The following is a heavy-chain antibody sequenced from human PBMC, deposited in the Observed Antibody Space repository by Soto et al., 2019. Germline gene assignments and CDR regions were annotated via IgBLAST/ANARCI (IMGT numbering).Heavy chain of an antibody. V-gene: IGHV4-59*01. J-gene: IGHJ4*02. CDR3: ARVRGGYSYGFGGVDY. CDR2: IYYSGGT. D-gene: IGHD5-18*01. Sequence: SETLSLTCSVSGGSISSYYWSWIRQPPGKALEWIGYIYYSGGTNYNPSLQSRVTISADTSNNQFSLRLSSVTAADTAVYYCARVRGGYSYGFGGVDYWGQGTLVTVSS. CDR1: GGSISSYY.